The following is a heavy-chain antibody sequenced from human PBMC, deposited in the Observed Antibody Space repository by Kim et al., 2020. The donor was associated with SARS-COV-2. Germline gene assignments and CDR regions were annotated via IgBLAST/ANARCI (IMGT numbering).Heavy chain of an antibody. CDR2: IIPIIGIS. CDR1: GGTFSNYA. Sequence: SVKVSCKASGGTFSNYAISWVRQAPGQGLEWMARIIPIIGISNYAQNFQDRVTIIADKSTSTAYMELSSLRSEDTAVYYCAREGLSYYDILTGSGMDVWGQGTTVSVSS. D-gene: IGHD3-9*01. V-gene: IGHV1-69*04. CDR3: AREGLSYYDILTGSGMDV. J-gene: IGHJ6*01.